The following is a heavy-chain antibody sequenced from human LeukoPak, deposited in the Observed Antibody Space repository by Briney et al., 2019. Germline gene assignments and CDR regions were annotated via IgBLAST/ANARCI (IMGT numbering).Heavy chain of an antibody. J-gene: IGHJ4*02. CDR3: ARARRYCSSTSCPFDY. D-gene: IGHD2-2*01. Sequence: PGGSLRLSCAASRFTFNRNAISWVRQAPGKGLEWVSYISSSSSTIYYADSVKGRFTISRDNAKNSLYLQMNSLRAEDTAVYYCARARRYCSSTSCPFDYWGQGTLVTVSS. CDR1: RFTFNRNA. CDR2: ISSSSSTI. V-gene: IGHV3-48*04.